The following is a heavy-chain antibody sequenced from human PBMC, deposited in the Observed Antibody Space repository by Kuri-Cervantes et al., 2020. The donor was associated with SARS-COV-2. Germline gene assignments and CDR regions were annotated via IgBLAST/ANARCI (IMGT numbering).Heavy chain of an antibody. CDR3: ARQTPRSGFDY. Sequence: LSLTCAASGFYFNDYFLHWVRQSPGKGLEWVAVISYDGGNKYYADSVKGRFTISRDNSKSTLFLQMNSLRPEDTAIYYCARQTPRSGFDYWGRGALVTVSS. CDR2: ISYDGGNK. D-gene: IGHD6-19*01. CDR1: GFYFNDYF. J-gene: IGHJ4*02. V-gene: IGHV3-30-3*01.